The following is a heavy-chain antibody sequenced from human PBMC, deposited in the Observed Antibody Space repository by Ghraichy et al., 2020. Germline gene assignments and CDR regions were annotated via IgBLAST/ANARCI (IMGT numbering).Heavy chain of an antibody. CDR1: GFTFSSYE. CDR3: ARDGACLASTNCYHDY. V-gene: IGHV3-48*03. D-gene: IGHD2-2*01. CDR2: ISSSGSTI. Sequence: GSLNISCAASGFTFSSYEMNWVRQAPGKGLEWVSYISSSGSTIYYADSVKGRFTISRDNAKNSLYLQMNSLRAEDTAVYYCARDGACLASTNCYHDYWGQGTLVTVSS. J-gene: IGHJ4*02.